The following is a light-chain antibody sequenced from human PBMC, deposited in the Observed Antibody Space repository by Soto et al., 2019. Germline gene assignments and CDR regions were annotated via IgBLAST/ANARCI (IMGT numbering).Light chain of an antibody. CDR2: EVT. J-gene: IGLJ7*01. CDR1: SSDVGSHNL. V-gene: IGLV2-23*02. Sequence: QSVLTQPASVSGSPGQSITISCTGTSSDVGSHNLVSWYQQHPGQAPKFMIYEVTKRPLGVSTRFSASKSGNTASLTISGLQAEDEADYYCCSYGGSRAVFGGGTQLTVL. CDR3: CSYGGSRAV.